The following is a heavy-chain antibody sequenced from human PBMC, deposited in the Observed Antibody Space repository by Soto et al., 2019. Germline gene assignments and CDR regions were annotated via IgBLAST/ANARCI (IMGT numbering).Heavy chain of an antibody. CDR3: ATHRARDYDFWTGFHS. D-gene: IGHD3-3*01. CDR2: INSGGSI. V-gene: IGHV3-53*01. Sequence: PGGSLRLSCVGSGVTLKNYGMSWVRQAPGKGLAWVAGINSGGSIYYADSVKGRFIISKDNSKNTLFLQMNSLRADDTAVYYCATHRARDYDFWTGFHSWGQGTLVTVSS. J-gene: IGHJ4*02. CDR1: GVTLKNYG.